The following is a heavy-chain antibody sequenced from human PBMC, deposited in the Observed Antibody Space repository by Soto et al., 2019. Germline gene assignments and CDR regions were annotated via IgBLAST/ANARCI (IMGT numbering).Heavy chain of an antibody. Sequence: QVQLVQSGAEVKKPGASVKVSCKASGYTFTSYGISWVRQAPGQGLEWMGWISAYNGNTNYAQKLQGRVTMTTDTSXXTAYMELRSLRSDDTAVYYCARDALGYRYGTRPDYWGQGTLVTVSS. V-gene: IGHV1-18*01. D-gene: IGHD5-18*01. CDR3: ARDALGYRYGTRPDY. CDR1: GYTFTSYG. J-gene: IGHJ4*02. CDR2: ISAYNGNT.